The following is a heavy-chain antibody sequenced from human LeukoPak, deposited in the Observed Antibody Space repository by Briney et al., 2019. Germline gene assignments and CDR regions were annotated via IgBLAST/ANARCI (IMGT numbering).Heavy chain of an antibody. D-gene: IGHD3-3*01. CDR1: GGSFSGYY. J-gene: IGHJ4*02. CDR2: INHSGST. V-gene: IGHV4-34*01. CDR3: ARGRGNYDFWSGYYTPEQYFDY. Sequence: KPSETLSLTCAVYGGSFSGYYWSWIRQPPGKGLEWIGEINHSGSTNYNPSLKSRVTISVDTSKNQFSLKLSSVTAADTAVYYCARGRGNYDFWSGYYTPEQYFDYWGQGTLVTVSS.